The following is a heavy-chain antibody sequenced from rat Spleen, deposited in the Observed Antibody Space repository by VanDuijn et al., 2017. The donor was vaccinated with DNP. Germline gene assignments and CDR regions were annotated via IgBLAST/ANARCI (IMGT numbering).Heavy chain of an antibody. CDR1: GFTFSNYG. CDR2: IWSGGST. CDR3: TRGWYFDF. J-gene: IGHJ1*01. V-gene: IGHV2-15*01. Sequence: VHLVESGGGLVQPGRSLKLSCAASGFTFSNYGMAWVRQPPGKGLEWVGAIWSGGSTDYNSTLRSRLSINRDTSDNQVFLKMNSLQTEDTAIYFCTRGWYFDFWGPGTMVTVSS.